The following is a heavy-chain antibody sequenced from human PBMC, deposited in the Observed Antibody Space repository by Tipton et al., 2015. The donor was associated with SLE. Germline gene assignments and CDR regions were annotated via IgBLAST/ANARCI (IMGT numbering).Heavy chain of an antibody. CDR3: ARGKFLTRTIFGVAWWFDP. D-gene: IGHD3-3*01. Sequence: TLSLTCAVYGGSFSGYYWSWIRQPPGKGLEWIGEINHSGSTYYNPSLKSRVTISVDTSKNQFSLKLSSVTAADTAVYYCARGKFLTRTIFGVAWWFDPWGQGTLVTVSS. V-gene: IGHV4-34*01. CDR2: INHSGST. J-gene: IGHJ5*02. CDR1: GGSFSGYY.